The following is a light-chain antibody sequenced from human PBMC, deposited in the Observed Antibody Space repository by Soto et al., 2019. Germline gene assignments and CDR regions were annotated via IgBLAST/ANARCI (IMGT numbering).Light chain of an antibody. CDR3: QQYSTSPPT. Sequence: EIVLTPSPDTLSLSPGDRATLSCRASQSISSYLAWYQQKPGQSPRLLIYGASSRATGIPDRFSGSGSGTDFTLTISRLEPEDFAVYYCQQYSTSPPTFGGGTKVDIK. J-gene: IGKJ4*01. CDR1: QSISSY. CDR2: GAS. V-gene: IGKV3-20*01.